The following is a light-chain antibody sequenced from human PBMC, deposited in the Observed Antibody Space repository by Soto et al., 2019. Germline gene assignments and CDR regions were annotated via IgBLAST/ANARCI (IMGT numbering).Light chain of an antibody. CDR3: QQYKTYSANA. V-gene: IGKV1-5*01. J-gene: IGKJ2*01. Sequence: DIQMTQSPSTLSASVGDRVTITCRASESISDWLAWYQQQPGKAPKLLMHDASTLESGVSSRFSGSGSGTEFTLTINNQQPDDFVTYYCQQYKTYSANAFGQGPKVDIK. CDR1: ESISDW. CDR2: DAS.